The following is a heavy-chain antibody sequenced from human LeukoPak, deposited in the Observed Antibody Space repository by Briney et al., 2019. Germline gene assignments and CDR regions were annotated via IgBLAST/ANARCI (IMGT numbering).Heavy chain of an antibody. CDR2: INPNSGGT. CDR1: GYTFTGYY. J-gene: IGHJ5*02. V-gene: IGHV1-2*02. CDR3: ARGDYGDYFGEWGGFDP. Sequence: ASVKVSCKASGYTFTGYYMHRVRQAPGQGLEWMGWINPNSGGTNYAQKFQGRVTMTRDTSISTAYMELSRLRSDDTAVYYCARGDYGDYFGEWGGFDPWGQGTLVTVSS. D-gene: IGHD4-17*01.